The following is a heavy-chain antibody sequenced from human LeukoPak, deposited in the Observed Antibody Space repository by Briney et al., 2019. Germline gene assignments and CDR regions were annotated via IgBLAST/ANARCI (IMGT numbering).Heavy chain of an antibody. J-gene: IGHJ5*02. CDR1: GGSISSYY. V-gene: IGHV3-21*01. Sequence: PSETLSLTCTVSGGSISSYYWSWVRQAPGKGLEWVSSISSSSSYIYYADSVKGRFTISRDNAKNSLYLQMNSLRAEDTAVYYCARDDSSGYYQFDPWGQGTLVTVSS. CDR2: ISSSSSYI. CDR3: ARDDSSGYYQFDP. D-gene: IGHD3-22*01.